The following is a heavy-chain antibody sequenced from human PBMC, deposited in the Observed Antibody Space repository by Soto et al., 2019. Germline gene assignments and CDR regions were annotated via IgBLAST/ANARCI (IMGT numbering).Heavy chain of an antibody. CDR3: ARHRLGFDY. Sequence: QLQLQESGSGLVKPSQTLSLTCDVSGGSISSGGYSWSWIRQPPGEGLEWIGYIYHSGSTYYTPSLKSRVTISVDRSMNQFSLKVTSVTAADTAVYYCARHRLGFDYWGQGTLVTVSS. CDR2: IYHSGST. J-gene: IGHJ4*02. CDR1: GGSISSGGYS. V-gene: IGHV4-30-2*01. D-gene: IGHD6-19*01.